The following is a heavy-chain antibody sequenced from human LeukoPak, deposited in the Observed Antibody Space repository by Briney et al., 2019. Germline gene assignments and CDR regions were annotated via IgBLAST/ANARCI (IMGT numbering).Heavy chain of an antibody. Sequence: SETLSLTCTVSGDSISSHYWSWIRQPPGKGLEWIGYIYYSGSTNYNPSLKSRVTISVDTSKNQFSLKLSSVTAADTAVYYCAGYCSSTSCQWGDYFDYWGQGTLVTVSS. J-gene: IGHJ4*02. CDR3: AGYCSSTSCQWGDYFDY. CDR1: GDSISSHY. CDR2: IYYSGST. V-gene: IGHV4-59*11. D-gene: IGHD2-2*01.